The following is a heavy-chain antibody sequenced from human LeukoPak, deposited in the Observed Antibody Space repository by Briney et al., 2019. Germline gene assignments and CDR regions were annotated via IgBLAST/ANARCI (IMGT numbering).Heavy chain of an antibody. V-gene: IGHV3-15*01. J-gene: IGHJ4*02. CDR1: GFTFSNAW. CDR2: IKSKTDGGTT. D-gene: IGHD5-12*01. Sequence: GGSLRLSCAASGFTFSNAWMSWVRQAPGKGLEWVGRIKSKTDGGTTDYAAPVKGRFTISRDNSKNTLYLQMNSLRAEDTAVYYCAKDRYAKSGYVNFDYWGQGTLVTVSS. CDR3: AKDRYAKSGYVNFDY.